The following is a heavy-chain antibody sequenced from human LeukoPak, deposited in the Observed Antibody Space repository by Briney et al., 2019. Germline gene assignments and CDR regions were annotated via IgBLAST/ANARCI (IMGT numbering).Heavy chain of an antibody. CDR2: INHSGST. CDR1: GGSFSGYY. V-gene: IGHV4-34*01. J-gene: IGHJ6*02. Sequence: SETLSLTCAVYGGSFSGYYWSWIRQPPGKGLEWIGEINHSGSTNYNPSLKSRVTISVDTSKNQFSLKLSSVTAADTAVYCCARCIAAAGLYYYYYGMDVWGQGTTVTVSS. D-gene: IGHD6-13*01. CDR3: ARCIAAAGLYYYYYGMDV.